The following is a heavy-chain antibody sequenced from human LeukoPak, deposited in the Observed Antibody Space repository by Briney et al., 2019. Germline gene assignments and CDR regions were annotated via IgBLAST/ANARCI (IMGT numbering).Heavy chain of an antibody. J-gene: IGHJ1*01. Sequence: PGGSLRLSCAASGFTFSSYEMNWVRQAPGKGLEWVSYISGSGRTIYYADSVKGRFTISRDNSKNTLYLQMNSLRAEDTAVYYCAKAAGILFHFQHWGQGTLVTVSS. CDR2: ISGSGRTI. V-gene: IGHV3-48*03. CDR1: GFTFSSYE. CDR3: AKAAGILFHFQH. D-gene: IGHD6-13*01.